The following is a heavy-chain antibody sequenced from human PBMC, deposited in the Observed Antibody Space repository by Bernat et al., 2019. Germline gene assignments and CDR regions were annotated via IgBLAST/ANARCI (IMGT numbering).Heavy chain of an antibody. J-gene: IGHJ6*03. V-gene: IGHV3-11*05. Sequence: QMQLVEFGGGLVKPGGSLRLSCAASGFTFSDYYMSWIRQATGKGLDWVSYISSSSSYTNYADSVKGRFTISRDNAKNSLYLQMNSLRAEDTAVYYCARGTSTSAPYMDVWGKWTSVTFSS. CDR3: ARGTSTSAPYMDV. CDR1: GFTFSDYY. CDR2: ISSSSSYT.